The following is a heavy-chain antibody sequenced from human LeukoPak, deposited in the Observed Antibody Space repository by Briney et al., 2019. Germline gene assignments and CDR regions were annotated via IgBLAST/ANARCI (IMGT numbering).Heavy chain of an antibody. CDR3: AKESGKFDY. CDR1: GLNFDDSA. J-gene: IGHJ4*02. CDR2: ISADGGST. V-gene: IGHV3-43*02. Sequence: PGGSLRLSCVASGLNFDDSAMHWVRPAPGKGLEWVSLISADGGSTCTADSVKGRFSISRDNSKNSLYLQMNSLRSEDTAMYYCAKESGKFDYWGQGTLVTVSS.